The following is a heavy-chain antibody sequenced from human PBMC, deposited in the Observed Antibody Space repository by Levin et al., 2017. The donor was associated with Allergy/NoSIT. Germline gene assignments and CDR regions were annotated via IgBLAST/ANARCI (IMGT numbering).Heavy chain of an antibody. V-gene: IGHV3-49*03. CDR1: GFTFGDYA. D-gene: IGHD3-9*01. Sequence: PGGSLRLSCTASGFTFGDYAMSWFRQAPGKGLEWVGFIRSKAYGGTTEYAASVKGRFTISRDDSKSIAYLQMNSLKTEDTAVYYCTRDTGDFDWFPPFDYWGQGTLVTVSS. CDR3: TRDTGDFDWFPPFDY. J-gene: IGHJ4*02. CDR2: IRSKAYGGTT.